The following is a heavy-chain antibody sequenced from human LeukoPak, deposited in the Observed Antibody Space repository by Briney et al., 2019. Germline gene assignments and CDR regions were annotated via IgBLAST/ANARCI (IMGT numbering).Heavy chain of an antibody. J-gene: IGHJ4*02. CDR3: AKDVPAAYFDY. Sequence: GGSLRLSCAASGFTFRNYDMHWVRQVTGKGLEWVSGIGTAGDTYFAGSVKGRFAISRDNSKNTLYLQISSLRVEDTAVYYCAKDVPAAYFDYWGQGTLVTVSP. CDR1: GFTFRNYD. V-gene: IGHV3-13*01. CDR2: IGTAGDT. D-gene: IGHD2-21*01.